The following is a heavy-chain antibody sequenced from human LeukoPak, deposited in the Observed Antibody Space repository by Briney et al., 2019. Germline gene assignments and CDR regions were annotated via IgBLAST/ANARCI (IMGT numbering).Heavy chain of an antibody. CDR2: INHSGST. CDR3: ARDGEGWNESGLEY. Sequence: PSETLSLTCAVYGGSFSGYYWSWIRQPPGKGLEWIGEINHSGSTNYNPSLKSRVTISVDTSKNQFSLKLSSVTAADTAVYYCARDGEGWNESGLEYWGQGTLVTVSS. J-gene: IGHJ4*02. D-gene: IGHD1-1*01. V-gene: IGHV4-34*01. CDR1: GGSFSGYY.